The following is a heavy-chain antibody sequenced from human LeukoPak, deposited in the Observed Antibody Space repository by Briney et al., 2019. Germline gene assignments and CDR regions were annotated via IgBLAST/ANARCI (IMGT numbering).Heavy chain of an antibody. V-gene: IGHV4-34*01. CDR1: GGSFSGYY. Sequence: PSETLSLTCAVYGGSFSGYYWSWIRQPPGKGLEWIGEINHSGSTNYNPSLKSRVTISVDTSKNQFSLKLSSVTAADTAVYYCARVGYSYGYGYYFDYWGQGTLVTVSS. CDR3: ARVGYSYGYGYYFDY. J-gene: IGHJ4*02. D-gene: IGHD5-18*01. CDR2: INHSGST.